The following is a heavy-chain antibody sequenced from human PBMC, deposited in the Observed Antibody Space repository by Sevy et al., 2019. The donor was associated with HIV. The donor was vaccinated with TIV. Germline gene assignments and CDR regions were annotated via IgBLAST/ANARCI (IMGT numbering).Heavy chain of an antibody. Sequence: GGSLRLSCVASGFTFSDHYMEWVRQAPGKGLEWVGRTRNKADGYTTEYAASVKGRFTISSDESNNSLYVQMNSLKAEDTAVYYCATHAGIAAAGRVFDYWGQGTLVTVSS. J-gene: IGHJ4*02. CDR2: TRNKADGYTT. CDR1: GFTFSDHY. CDR3: ATHAGIAAAGRVFDY. V-gene: IGHV3-72*01. D-gene: IGHD6-13*01.